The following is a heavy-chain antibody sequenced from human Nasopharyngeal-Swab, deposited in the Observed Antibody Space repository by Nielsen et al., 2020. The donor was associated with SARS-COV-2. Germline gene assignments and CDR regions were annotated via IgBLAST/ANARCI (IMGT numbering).Heavy chain of an antibody. Sequence: SETLSLTCTVSGDSISSSSYYWGWIRQPPGKGLEWIGSIYYSGSTYYNPSLKSRVTISVDTSKNQFSLKLGSVTAADTAVYYCATTSARSLWQWQITGGYFDYWGQGTLVTVSS. V-gene: IGHV4-39*07. J-gene: IGHJ4*02. D-gene: IGHD6-19*01. CDR2: IYYSGST. CDR3: ATTSARSLWQWQITGGYFDY. CDR1: GDSISSSSYY.